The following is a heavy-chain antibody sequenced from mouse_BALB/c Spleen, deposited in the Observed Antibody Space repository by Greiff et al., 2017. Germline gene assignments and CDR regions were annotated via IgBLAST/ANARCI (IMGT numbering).Heavy chain of an antibody. CDR3: ARGGYEAMDY. CDR2: INPSSGYT. D-gene: IGHD2-14*01. J-gene: IGHJ4*01. V-gene: IGHV1-4*01. Sequence: VQLQQSGAELARPGASVKMSCKASGYTFTSYTMHWVKQRPGQGLEWIGYINPSSGYTNYNQKFKDKATLTAEKSSSTAYMQLSSLTSEDSAVYYCARGGYEAMDYWGQGTSVTVSS. CDR1: GYTFTSYT.